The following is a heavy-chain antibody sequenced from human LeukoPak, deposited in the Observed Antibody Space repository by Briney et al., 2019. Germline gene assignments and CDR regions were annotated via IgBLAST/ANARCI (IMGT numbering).Heavy chain of an antibody. D-gene: IGHD3-3*01. CDR2: IYYSGST. Sequence: SETLSLTCTVSGGSISSSSYYWGWIRQPPGKGLEWIGSIYYSGSTYYNPSLKSRVTISVDTSKNQFSLKLSSVTAADTAVYYCARHIPSYYDFWSGYYTWYYFDYWGQGTLVTVSS. CDR1: GGSISSSSYY. J-gene: IGHJ4*02. CDR3: ARHIPSYYDFWSGYYTWYYFDY. V-gene: IGHV4-39*01.